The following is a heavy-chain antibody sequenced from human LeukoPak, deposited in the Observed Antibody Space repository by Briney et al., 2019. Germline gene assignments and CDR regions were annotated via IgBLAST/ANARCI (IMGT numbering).Heavy chain of an antibody. J-gene: IGHJ4*02. Sequence: SETLSLTCTVSGGSISSYYWSWLRQPPGKGLEWIGYIYYSGSTNYNPSLKSRVTISVDTSKNQFSLKLSSVTAADTAVYYCARDGGSYGYYYWGQGTLVTVSS. V-gene: IGHV4-59*01. D-gene: IGHD5-18*01. CDR1: GGSISSYY. CDR2: IYYSGST. CDR3: ARDGGSYGYYY.